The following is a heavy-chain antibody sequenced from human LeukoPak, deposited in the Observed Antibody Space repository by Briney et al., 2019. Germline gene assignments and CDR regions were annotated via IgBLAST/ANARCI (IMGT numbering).Heavy chain of an antibody. J-gene: IGHJ4*02. CDR1: GFTFTSYW. CDR3: ARGIDGYYDY. V-gene: IGHV3-7*01. Sequence: GGSLRLSCAASGFTFTSYWMNWVRQAPGKGLEWVASIKQDGSEKYYVDSMKGRLTISRDNAKNSLYLQMNSLRAEDTAVYYCARGIDGYYDYWGQGALVTVSS. CDR2: IKQDGSEK. D-gene: IGHD3-22*01.